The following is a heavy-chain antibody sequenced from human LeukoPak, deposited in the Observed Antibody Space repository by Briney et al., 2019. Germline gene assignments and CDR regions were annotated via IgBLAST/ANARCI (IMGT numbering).Heavy chain of an antibody. Sequence: SETLSLTCAVSGGSISSSNWWSWVRQPPGKGLEWIGGVYHSGRTSYTPSLKSRVTISVDKSKNLFSLKLSSVTATDTAVYYCARHRGSSSNFDYWGQGTLVTVSS. CDR3: ARHRGSSSNFDY. CDR2: VYHSGRT. J-gene: IGHJ4*02. D-gene: IGHD6-6*01. CDR1: GGSISSSNW. V-gene: IGHV4-4*02.